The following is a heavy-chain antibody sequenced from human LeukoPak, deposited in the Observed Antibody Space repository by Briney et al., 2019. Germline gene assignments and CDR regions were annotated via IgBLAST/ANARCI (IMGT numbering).Heavy chain of an antibody. V-gene: IGHV4-59*08. CDR3: ATHYDVLTGYAAAAFDI. CDR1: GGSISTYY. Sequence: SETLSLTCTVSGGSISTYYWSWVRQPPGKGLEWIGYIYYSGTTHYNPSLESGVTMSVDTSKNQFSLKLSSVTAANTAVYYCATHYDVLTGYAAAAFDIWGQGTMVTVSS. J-gene: IGHJ3*02. CDR2: IYYSGTT. D-gene: IGHD3-9*01.